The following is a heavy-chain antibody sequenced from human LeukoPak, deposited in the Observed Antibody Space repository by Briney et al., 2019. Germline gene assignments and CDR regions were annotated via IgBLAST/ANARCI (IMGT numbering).Heavy chain of an antibody. CDR1: GGSISSYY. Sequence: PSETLSLTCTVSGGSISSYYWSWIRQPPGKGLEWIGYIYYSGSTNYNPSLKSRITISVDTSKNQFSLKLSSVTAADTAMYYCARTAMVPAAMHTWCFDLWGRGTLVTVSS. J-gene: IGHJ2*01. CDR3: ARTAMVPAAMHTWCFDL. D-gene: IGHD2-2*01. CDR2: IYYSGST. V-gene: IGHV4-59*01.